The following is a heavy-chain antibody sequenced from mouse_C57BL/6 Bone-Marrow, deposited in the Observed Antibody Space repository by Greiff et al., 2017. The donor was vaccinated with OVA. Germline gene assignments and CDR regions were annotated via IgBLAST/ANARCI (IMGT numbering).Heavy chain of an antibody. V-gene: IGHV5-6*02. CDR1: GFTFSSYG. CDR2: ISSGGSYT. J-gene: IGHJ3*01. Sequence: DVMLVESGGDLVKPGGSLKLSCAASGFTFSSYGMSWVRQTPDKRLEWVATISSGGSYTYYPDSVKGRFTISRDNAKNTLYLQMSSLKSEDTAMYYCARPRSFAYWGQGTLVTVSA. CDR3: ARPRSFAY.